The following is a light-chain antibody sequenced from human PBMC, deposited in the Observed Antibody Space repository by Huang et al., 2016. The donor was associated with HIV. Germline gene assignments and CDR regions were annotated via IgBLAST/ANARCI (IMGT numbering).Light chain of an antibody. CDR1: QGVSSN. J-gene: IGKJ2*01. V-gene: IGKV3-15*01. CDR2: GAS. Sequence: EMVMTQSPDTLSVSPGERATLSCRASQGVSSNLAWYQQKPGQAPMLLIPGASTRGTGIPARFSGSGSELDFTRTIRSLQSEDSAVYSFQQYNNWPRTFGQGTKLEIK. CDR3: QQYNNWPRT.